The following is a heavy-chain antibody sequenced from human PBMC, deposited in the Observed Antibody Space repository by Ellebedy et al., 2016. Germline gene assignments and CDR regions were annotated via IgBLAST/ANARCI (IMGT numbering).Heavy chain of an antibody. Sequence: GESLKISCAASGFTFSNYGMHWVRQAPGKGLEWVAVVWYDGSNQFYGDSVKGRFTISRDNAKNSLYLQMNSLRAEDTAVYYCAGPHRGRFDYWGHGTLVTVSS. V-gene: IGHV3-33*03. CDR1: GFTFSNYG. J-gene: IGHJ4*01. CDR2: VWYDGSNQ. CDR3: AGPHRGRFDY.